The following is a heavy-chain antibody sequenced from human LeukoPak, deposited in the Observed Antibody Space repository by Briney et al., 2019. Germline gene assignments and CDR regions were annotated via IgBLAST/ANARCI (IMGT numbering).Heavy chain of an antibody. J-gene: IGHJ6*02. CDR2: ISGSGGST. V-gene: IGHV3-23*01. CDR1: GITFSIYA. CDR3: AKGISPPLTMVRGVIINYYYYGMDV. D-gene: IGHD3-10*01. Sequence: GGSLRLSCAASGITFSIYAMSWVRQAPGKGLEWVSAISGSGGSTYYADSVKGRFTISRDNSKNTLYLQMNSLRAEDTAVYYCAKGISPPLTMVRGVIINYYYYGMDVWGQGTTVTVSS.